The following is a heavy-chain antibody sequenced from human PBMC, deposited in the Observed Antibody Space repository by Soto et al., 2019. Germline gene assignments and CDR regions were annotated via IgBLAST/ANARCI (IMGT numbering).Heavy chain of an antibody. D-gene: IGHD6-13*01. CDR3: AVSSSWYSYYYYYGMEV. CDR1: GFTFSGSA. Sequence: GGSLRLFGAASGFTFSGSAMHWVRQASGEGREWVGCIRSKANSYATSYAASVKGRFTISRDDSKNTAYLQMNSLKTEETAVYYCAVSSSWYSYYYYYGMEVWGQGTKV. V-gene: IGHV3-73*01. CDR2: IRSKANSYAT. J-gene: IGHJ6*02.